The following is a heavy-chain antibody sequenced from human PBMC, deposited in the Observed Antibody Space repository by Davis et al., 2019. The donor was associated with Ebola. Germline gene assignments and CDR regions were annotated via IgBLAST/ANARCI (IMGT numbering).Heavy chain of an antibody. V-gene: IGHV3-30*14. CDR1: GFTFRNYA. CDR2: IAYDGTTQ. Sequence: PGGSLRLSCAASGFTFRNYAIHWVRQAPGKGLEWVAVIAYDGTTQYYADSVKGRFTISRDNSKNTLYLQMNSLRDEDTAVYYCARGPDFGSRTDFFDYWGPGTLVTVSS. J-gene: IGHJ4*02. D-gene: IGHD3-10*01. CDR3: ARGPDFGSRTDFFDY.